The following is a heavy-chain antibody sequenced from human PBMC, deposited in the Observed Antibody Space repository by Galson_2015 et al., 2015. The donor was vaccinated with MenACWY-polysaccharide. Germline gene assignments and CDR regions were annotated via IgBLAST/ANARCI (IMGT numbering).Heavy chain of an antibody. CDR2: MNPNSGNT. CDR1: GYTFSSYD. J-gene: IGHJ4*02. V-gene: IGHV1-8*01. CDR3: ARGRRDTAVAAPAAVLLDY. Sequence: SVKVSCKVSGYTFSSYDINWVRQATGQRFEWMGWMNPNSGNTGYAQKFQGRVTMTRNTSISTAYMELSSLTSEDTAVYYCARGRRDTAVAAPAAVLLDYWGQGILVTVSS. D-gene: IGHD6-19*01.